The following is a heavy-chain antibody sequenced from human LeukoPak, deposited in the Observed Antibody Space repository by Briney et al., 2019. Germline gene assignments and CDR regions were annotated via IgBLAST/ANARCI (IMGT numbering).Heavy chain of an antibody. D-gene: IGHD4/OR15-4a*01. CDR3: ARAGRDYGTSRYYYYYMDV. J-gene: IGHJ6*03. CDR2: ISWNSGSI. V-gene: IGHV3-9*01. CDR1: GFTFDDYA. Sequence: GGSLRLSCAASGFTFDDYAMHWVRQAPGKGLEWVSGISWNSGSIGYADSVKGRFTISRDNAKNSLYLQMNSLRAEDTALYYCARAGRDYGTSRYYYYYMDVWGKGTTVTVSS.